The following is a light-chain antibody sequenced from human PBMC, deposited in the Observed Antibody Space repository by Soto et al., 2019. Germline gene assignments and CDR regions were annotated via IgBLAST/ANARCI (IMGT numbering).Light chain of an antibody. J-gene: IGLJ3*02. CDR2: SSH. V-gene: IGLV1-44*01. CDR1: RSNIGSNT. Sequence: QSALTQPPSASETPGQRVTISCSGSRSNIGSNTVNWFQHLPGMAPKLLIYSSHLRPSGVPDRFSGSKSGTSASLAITGLQSDDEADYYCGTWDDSMDGPVFGGGTKLTVL. CDR3: GTWDDSMDGPV.